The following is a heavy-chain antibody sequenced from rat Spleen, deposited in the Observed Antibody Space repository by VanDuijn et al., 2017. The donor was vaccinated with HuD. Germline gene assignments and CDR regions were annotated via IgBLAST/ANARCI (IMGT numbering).Heavy chain of an antibody. Sequence: EVRLQESGPGLVKPSQSLSLTCSVTDYSIPSSYGRSWIRKFPGNKLEWMGNINSAGNTNYNPSIKSRITITRDTSKNQFFLQVNSVTTEDTATYYCAKTTVAYYYVMDAWGQGASVTVSS. CDR1: DYSIPSSYG. CDR3: AKTTVAYYYVMDA. V-gene: IGHV3-3*01. CDR2: INSAGNT. J-gene: IGHJ4*01. D-gene: IGHD1-3*01.